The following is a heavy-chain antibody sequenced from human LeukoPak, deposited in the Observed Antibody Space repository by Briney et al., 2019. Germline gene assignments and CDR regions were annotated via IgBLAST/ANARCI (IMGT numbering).Heavy chain of an antibody. D-gene: IGHD4-17*01. J-gene: IGHJ4*02. Sequence: GGSLRLSCAASGFTFSDYYMSWIRQAPGKGLEWVSYISSSGSTIYYADSVKGRFTISRDNAKNPLYLQMNSLRAEDTAVYYCARDRLRYGDYVGLDYWGQGTLVTVSS. V-gene: IGHV3-11*01. CDR1: GFTFSDYY. CDR3: ARDRLRYGDYVGLDY. CDR2: ISSSGSTI.